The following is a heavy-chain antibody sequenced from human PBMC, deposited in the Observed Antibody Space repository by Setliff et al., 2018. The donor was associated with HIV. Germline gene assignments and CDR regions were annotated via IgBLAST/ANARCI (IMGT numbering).Heavy chain of an antibody. CDR1: GYTFTGYH. J-gene: IGHJ3*01. Sequence: ASVKVSCKASGYTFTGYHMHWVRQAPGQGLEWMGWINPNSGGTNYSQKFQGRVTMTRDTSISKAYMELSRLRSDDTAVYYYARAPYGDYGINFNAFDLWGQGTLVTVSS. D-gene: IGHD4-17*01. CDR3: ARAPYGDYGINFNAFDL. V-gene: IGHV1-2*02. CDR2: INPNSGGT.